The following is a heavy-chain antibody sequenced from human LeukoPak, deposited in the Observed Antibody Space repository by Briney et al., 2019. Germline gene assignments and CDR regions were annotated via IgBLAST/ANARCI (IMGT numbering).Heavy chain of an antibody. CDR2: IIPILGIA. CDR1: GGTFSSYA. CDR3: ARDPLHYYDSSGQPLCYYMDV. J-gene: IGHJ6*03. V-gene: IGHV1-69*04. D-gene: IGHD3-22*01. Sequence: SVKVSCKASGGTFSSYAISWVRQAPGQGLEWMGRIIPILGIANYAQKFQGRVTITADKSTSTAYMELSSLRSEDTAVYYCARDPLHYYDSSGQPLCYYMDVWGKGTTVTVSS.